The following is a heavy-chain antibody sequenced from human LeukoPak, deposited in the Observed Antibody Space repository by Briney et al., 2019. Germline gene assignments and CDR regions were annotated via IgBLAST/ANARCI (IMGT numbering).Heavy chain of an antibody. CDR1: GFTFSNAW. Sequence: GGSLRLSCATSGFTFSNAWMNWVRQAPGKGLEWVGRIRSNSDGGTIDYAAPVKGRFTLSRDDSKTTLYLQMNSLQTEDTAVYYCATDFYDSTWGQGALVTVSS. CDR2: IRSNSDGGTI. CDR3: ATDFYDST. V-gene: IGHV3-15*07. D-gene: IGHD3-22*01. J-gene: IGHJ5*02.